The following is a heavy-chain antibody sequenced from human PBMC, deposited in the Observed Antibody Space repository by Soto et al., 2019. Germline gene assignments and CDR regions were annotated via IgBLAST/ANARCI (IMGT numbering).Heavy chain of an antibody. CDR1: GGSISSYY. J-gene: IGHJ6*03. D-gene: IGHD3-10*01. CDR3: ARERLLWFGEPPEYYYYYMDV. V-gene: IGHV4-59*01. Sequence: SETLSLTCTVSGGSISSYYWSWIRQPPGKGLEWIGYIYYSGSTNYNPSLKSRVTISVDTSKNQFSLKLSSVTAADTAVYYCARERLLWFGEPPEYYYYYMDVWGKGTTVTVSS. CDR2: IYYSGST.